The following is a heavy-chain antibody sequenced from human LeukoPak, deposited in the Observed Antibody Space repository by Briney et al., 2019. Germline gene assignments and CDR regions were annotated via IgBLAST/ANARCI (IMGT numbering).Heavy chain of an antibody. V-gene: IGHV1-69*13. J-gene: IGHJ4*02. CDR1: GYTFTSYG. D-gene: IGHD2-2*01. CDR3: ADLVYCSSSSCYEPFNQT. Sequence: GASVKVSCKASGYTFTSYGISWVRQAPGQGLEWMGGIIPIFGRANYAQKFQGRVTITADDSTSTAYMELSSLRSEDTAVYYCADLVYCSSSSCYEPFNQTWGQGTLVTVSP. CDR2: IIPIFGRA.